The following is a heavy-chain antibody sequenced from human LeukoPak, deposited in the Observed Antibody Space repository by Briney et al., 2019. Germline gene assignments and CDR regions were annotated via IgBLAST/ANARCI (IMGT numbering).Heavy chain of an antibody. CDR2: INPNSGGT. CDR1: GYTFTGYY. Sequence: ASVKVSCKASGYTFTGYYIHWVRQAPGQGLEWMGWINPNSGGTNYAQKFQGRVTMTRDTSISTAYMELSRLRSDDTAVYYCARDGGPQPDYFDYWGQGTLVTVSS. J-gene: IGHJ4*02. D-gene: IGHD3-16*01. V-gene: IGHV1-2*02. CDR3: ARDGGPQPDYFDY.